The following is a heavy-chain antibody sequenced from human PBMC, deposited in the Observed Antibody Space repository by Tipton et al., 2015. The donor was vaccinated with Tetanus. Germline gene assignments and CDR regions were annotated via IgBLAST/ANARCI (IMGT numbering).Heavy chain of an antibody. CDR3: AKHGDTSRNYSFDY. V-gene: IGHV4-39*01. D-gene: IGHD6-13*01. CDR2: IFYSGST. CDR1: GGSISSIS. J-gene: IGHJ4*02. Sequence: LRLSCTVSGGSISSISWIRQPPGKGLEWIGNIFYSGSTSYNPSLKSRVTLSVDTSRNQFSLKLTSVTAADTAIYYCAKHGDTSRNYSFDYWGQGALVTVSS.